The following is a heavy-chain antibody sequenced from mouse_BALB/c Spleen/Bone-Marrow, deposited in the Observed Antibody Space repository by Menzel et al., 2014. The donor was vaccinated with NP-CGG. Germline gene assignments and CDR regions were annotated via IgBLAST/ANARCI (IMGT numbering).Heavy chain of an antibody. V-gene: IGHV5-6-5*01. J-gene: IGHJ1*01. CDR1: GFSLSSNA. D-gene: IGHD1-1*02. Sequence: EESGGRLVTPGTPLTLTCTVSGFSLSSNAMSWVRQAPGKGLEWIGIINSLGSTWYASWAKGRFTISRTSTAVDLKITSPTTGDTATYFCARNYAAVGTGTGSFNLWGPGTLVTVSS. CDR2: INSLGST. CDR3: ARNYAAVGTGTGSFNL.